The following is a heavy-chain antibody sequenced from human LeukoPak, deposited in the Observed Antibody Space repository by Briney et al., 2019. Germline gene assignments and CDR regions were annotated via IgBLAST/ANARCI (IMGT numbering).Heavy chain of an antibody. V-gene: IGHV1-24*01. Sequence: ASVNVSCKVSGYTLTELSMHWVRQAPGKGLEWMGGFDPEDGETIYAQKFQGRVTMTEDTSTDTAYMELSSLRSEDTAVYYCATVGKTGGYSYGSPYGLTDWGQGTLVTVSS. D-gene: IGHD5-18*01. CDR2: FDPEDGET. CDR3: ATVGKTGGYSYGSPYGLTD. CDR1: GYTLTELS. J-gene: IGHJ4*02.